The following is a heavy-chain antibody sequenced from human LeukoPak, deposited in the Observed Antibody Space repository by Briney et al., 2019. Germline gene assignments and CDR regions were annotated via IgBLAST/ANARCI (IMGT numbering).Heavy chain of an antibody. CDR2: IDPSDSYT. D-gene: IGHD3-9*01. CDR1: GYSFTSYW. Sequence: GESLRISCKGSGYSFTSYWIGWVRQMPGKGLEWMGRIDPSDSYTNYSPSFQGHVTISADKSISTAYLQWSSLKASDTAMYYCARRNYDILTGYYNFDYWGQGTLVTVSS. V-gene: IGHV5-10-1*01. J-gene: IGHJ4*02. CDR3: ARRNYDILTGYYNFDY.